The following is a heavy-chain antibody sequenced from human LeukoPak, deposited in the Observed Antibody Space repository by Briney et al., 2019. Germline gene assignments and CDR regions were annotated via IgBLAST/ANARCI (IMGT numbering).Heavy chain of an antibody. CDR2: INPSGGST. Sequence: GASVKVSCKASGYTFTSYYMHWVRQAPGQGLEWMGIINPSGGSTSYAQKFQGRVTMTRDMSTSTVYMELSSLRSEDTAVYYCARASIAARRLMGWGQGTLVTVSS. J-gene: IGHJ4*02. V-gene: IGHV1-46*01. CDR3: ARASIAARRLMG. D-gene: IGHD6-6*01. CDR1: GYTFTSYY.